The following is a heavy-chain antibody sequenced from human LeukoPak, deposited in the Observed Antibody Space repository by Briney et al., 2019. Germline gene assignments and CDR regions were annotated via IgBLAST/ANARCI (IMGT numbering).Heavy chain of an antibody. CDR1: GYTFTIYG. V-gene: IGHV1-69*13. Sequence: XSVTVSCKASGYTFTIYGISWVRQAPGQGLEWMGGIIPIFGTANYAQKFQGRVTITADESTSTAYMELSSLRSEDTAVYYCARGGNYDFWSGYYNFDAFDIWGQGTMVTVSS. CDR3: ARGGNYDFWSGYYNFDAFDI. D-gene: IGHD3-3*01. J-gene: IGHJ3*02. CDR2: IIPIFGTA.